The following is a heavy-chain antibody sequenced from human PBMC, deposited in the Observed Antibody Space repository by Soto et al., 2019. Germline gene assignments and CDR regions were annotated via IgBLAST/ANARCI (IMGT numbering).Heavy chain of an antibody. CDR2: INSDGTIT. V-gene: IGHV3-74*01. D-gene: IGHD3-10*01. CDR1: GFTFSSYW. Sequence: EVQLVESGGALIQPGGSLRISCAASGFTFSSYWMFWVRQTPGTGLMWVSRINSDGTITDYVDSVRGRFTISRDNVKNTLYLQLNSLRAEDTAIYYCAREFYGSGIWGQGTLVTVSS. J-gene: IGHJ4*02. CDR3: AREFYGSGI.